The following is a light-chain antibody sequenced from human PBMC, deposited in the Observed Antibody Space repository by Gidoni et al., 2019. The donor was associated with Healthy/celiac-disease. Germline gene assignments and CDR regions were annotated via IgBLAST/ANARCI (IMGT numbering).Light chain of an antibody. CDR1: QSLLHSNGYKY. CDR2: LGS. J-gene: IGKJ1*01. V-gene: IGKV2-28*01. Sequence: DIVMTQSPLSLPVTPGEPASISCRSSQSLLHSNGYKYLDWYLKKPGQSPQLLIYLGSNRASGVPDRFSGSGSGTDFTLKISRVEAEDVGVYYCMQALQTPGTFGQGTKVEIK. CDR3: MQALQTPGT.